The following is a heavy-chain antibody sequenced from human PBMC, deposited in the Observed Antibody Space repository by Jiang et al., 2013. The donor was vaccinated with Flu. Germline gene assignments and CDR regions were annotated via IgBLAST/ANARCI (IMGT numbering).Heavy chain of an antibody. D-gene: IGHD3-3*01. CDR3: AKGSYDFWRGYYSYGMDV. CDR1: GFTFSDYG. CDR2: ISYDGTNK. J-gene: IGHJ6*02. V-gene: IGHV3-30*18. Sequence: RLSCAASGFTFSDYGMHWVRQAPGKGLEWVAIISYDGTNKYYADSVKGRFTISRDNSKNTLYLQMNSLRAEDTAVYYCAKGSYDFWRGYYSYGMDVWGQGTTVIVSS.